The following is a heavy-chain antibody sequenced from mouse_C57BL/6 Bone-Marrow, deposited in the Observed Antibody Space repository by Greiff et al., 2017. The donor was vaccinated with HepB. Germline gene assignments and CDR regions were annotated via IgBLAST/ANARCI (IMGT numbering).Heavy chain of an antibody. CDR1: GFTFSSYT. J-gene: IGHJ3*01. CDR2: ISGGGGNT. V-gene: IGHV5-9*01. CDR3: ARRLYLIAY. D-gene: IGHD2-12*01. Sequence: DVKLVESGGGLVKPGGSLKLSCAASGFTFSSYTMSWVRQTPEKRLEWVATISGGGGNTYYPDSVKGRFTISRDNAKNTLYLQISSLRSEDTALYYCARRLYLIAYWGQGTLVTVSA.